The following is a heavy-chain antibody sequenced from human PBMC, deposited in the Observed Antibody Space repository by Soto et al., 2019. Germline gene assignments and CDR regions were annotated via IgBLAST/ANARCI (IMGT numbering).Heavy chain of an antibody. D-gene: IGHD6-13*01. V-gene: IGHV3-33*01. CDR1: GLTFSIYG. CDR2: IWYDGSNK. CDR3: ARALGACGGIARGGMDV. J-gene: IGHJ6*02. Sequence: QVQLVESGGGVVQPGRSLRLSCAASGLTFSIYGLHWVRQAPGKGLEWVAVIWYDGSNKYYADSVKGRFTISRDNSKNTLYLHMNSLRAADTAVYYCARALGACGGIARGGMDVWGQGTTVTVAS.